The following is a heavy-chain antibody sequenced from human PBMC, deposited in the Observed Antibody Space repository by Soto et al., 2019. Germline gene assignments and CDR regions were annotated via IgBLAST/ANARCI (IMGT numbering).Heavy chain of an antibody. V-gene: IGHV4-39*01. D-gene: IGHD2-15*01. CDR2: IYYNGDT. CDR1: GGSISSNSHY. CDR3: ARHQSIVVMKASRGFYI. Sequence: QLQLQESGPGLVKPSETLSLTCSVSGGSISSNSHYWVWIRQPPGKGLEWIGSIYYNGDTYSYPSLTSRVTISGNTPQNHFSVRLNSVTAADTAVYYCARHQSIVVMKASRGFYIWGQGTMVTVSS. J-gene: IGHJ3*02.